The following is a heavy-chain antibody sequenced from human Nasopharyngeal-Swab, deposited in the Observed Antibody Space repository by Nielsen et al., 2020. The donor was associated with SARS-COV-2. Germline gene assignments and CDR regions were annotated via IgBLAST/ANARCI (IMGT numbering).Heavy chain of an antibody. CDR3: ARDRVVPAAMWAYYHYYGMDV. Sequence: WIRQPPGKGLEWIGYIYYSGSTYYNPSLKSRVTISVDTSKNQFSLKLSSVTAADTAVYYCARDRVVPAAMWAYYHYYGMDVWGQGTTVTVSS. CDR2: IYYSGST. V-gene: IGHV4-31*02. J-gene: IGHJ6*02. D-gene: IGHD2-2*01.